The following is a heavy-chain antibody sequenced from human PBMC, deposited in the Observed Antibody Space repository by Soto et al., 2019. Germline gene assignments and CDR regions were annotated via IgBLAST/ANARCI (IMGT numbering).Heavy chain of an antibody. CDR1: GGSISSYY. CDR3: ARVFVNDYGSYSSQYYFDY. V-gene: IGHV4-59*01. Sequence: PSETLSLTCTGSGGSISSYYWSWIRQPPGKGLEWIGYIYYSGSTNYNPSLKSRVTMSVDTSKNQFSLKLSSVTAADTAVYYCARVFVNDYGSYSSQYYFDYWGQGTLVTVSS. J-gene: IGHJ4*02. CDR2: IYYSGST. D-gene: IGHD3-10*01.